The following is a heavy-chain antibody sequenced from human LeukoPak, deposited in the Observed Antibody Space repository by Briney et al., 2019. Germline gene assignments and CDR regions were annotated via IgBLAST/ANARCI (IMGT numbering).Heavy chain of an antibody. D-gene: IGHD3-16*01. Sequence: GRSLRLSCAASGFTFSSYGMHWVRQAPGKGLEWVAVIWYDGSNKYYADSVKGRFTISRDNSKNTLYLQMNSLRAEDTAVYYWARDKLRGSQNAFDYWGQGTLVTVSS. V-gene: IGHV3-33*01. CDR3: ARDKLRGSQNAFDY. CDR1: GFTFSSYG. CDR2: IWYDGSNK. J-gene: IGHJ4*02.